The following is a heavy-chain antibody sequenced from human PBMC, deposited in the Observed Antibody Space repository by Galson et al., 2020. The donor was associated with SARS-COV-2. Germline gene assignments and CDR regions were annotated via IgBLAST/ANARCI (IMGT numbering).Heavy chain of an antibody. Sequence: SGPTLVKPTQTLTLTCTFSGFSLSTSGMCVSWIRQPPGKALKWLALIDWDDDKYYSTSLKTRLTISKDTSKNRVVLTMTNMDPVDTATYYCARIYYGPYYYYYGMDVWGQGTTVTVSS. CDR3: ARIYYGPYYYYYGMDV. CDR2: IDWDDDK. J-gene: IGHJ6*02. CDR1: GFSLSTSGMC. D-gene: IGHD3-10*01. V-gene: IGHV2-70*01.